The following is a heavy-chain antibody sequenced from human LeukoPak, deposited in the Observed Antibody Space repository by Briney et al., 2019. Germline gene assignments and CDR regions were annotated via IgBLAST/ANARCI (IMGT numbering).Heavy chain of an antibody. CDR1: GFTFSSYA. J-gene: IGHJ4*02. D-gene: IGHD3-22*01. Sequence: GGSLRLSCAASGFTFSSYAMHWVRQAPGKGLEWVAVISYDGSNKYYADSVKGRFTISRDNSKNTLYLQMNSLRAEDTAVYYCAREYYDSSGYYYDPTTPNASFDYWGQGTLVTVSS. CDR2: ISYDGSNK. CDR3: AREYYDSSGYYYDPTTPNASFDY. V-gene: IGHV3-30-3*01.